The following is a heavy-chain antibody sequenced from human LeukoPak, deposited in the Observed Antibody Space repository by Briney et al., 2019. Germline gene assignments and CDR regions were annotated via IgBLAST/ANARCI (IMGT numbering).Heavy chain of an antibody. V-gene: IGHV3-21*04. Sequence: GGSLRLSCAASGFTFSTYNMNWVRQAPGKGLEWVSSISGSSSYIYYADSVKGRFSISRDNTKNSLYLQMNSLRAEDTAVYYCARDTGADIVVVVAATFGSWFDPWGQGTLVTVSS. CDR2: ISGSSSYI. CDR3: ARDTGADIVVVVAATFGSWFDP. D-gene: IGHD2-15*01. CDR1: GFTFSTYN. J-gene: IGHJ5*02.